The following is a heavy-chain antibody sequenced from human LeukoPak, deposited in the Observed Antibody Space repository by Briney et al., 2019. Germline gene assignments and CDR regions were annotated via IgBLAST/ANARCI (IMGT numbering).Heavy chain of an antibody. CDR2: IKSEAYGGTI. V-gene: IGHV3-15*01. Sequence: GGSLRLSCTASGFTFSSYAMTWVRQAPGKGLEWIGRIKSEAYGGTIDYAAPEKGRFIISRDDSKNMLYLQMNSLRTEDTAVYFCTTEWAFRASWSWGQGTLVTVSS. CDR1: GFTFSSYA. CDR3: TTEWAFRASWS. J-gene: IGHJ5*02. D-gene: IGHD3-16*01.